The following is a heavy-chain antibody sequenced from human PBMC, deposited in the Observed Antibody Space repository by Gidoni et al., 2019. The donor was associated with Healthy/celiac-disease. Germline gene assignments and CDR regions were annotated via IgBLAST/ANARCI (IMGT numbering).Heavy chain of an antibody. Sequence: SGFTFSSYWMSWVRQAPGKGLEWVANIKQDGSEKYYVDSVKGRFTISRDNAKNSLYLQMNSLRAEDTAVYYCARAQRLDAFDIWGQGTMVTVSS. J-gene: IGHJ3*02. D-gene: IGHD4-17*01. CDR1: GFTFSSYW. CDR2: IKQDGSEK. CDR3: ARAQRLDAFDI. V-gene: IGHV3-7*01.